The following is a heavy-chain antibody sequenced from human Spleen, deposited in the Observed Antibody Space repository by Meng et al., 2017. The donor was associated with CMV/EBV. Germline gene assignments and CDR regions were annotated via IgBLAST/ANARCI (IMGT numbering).Heavy chain of an antibody. CDR2: ITSSGGYT. V-gene: IGHV3-21*04. J-gene: IGHJ6*02. D-gene: IGHD2-2*01. Sequence: MVWVRQAPGKGLEWVSSITSSGGYTYYADSVKGRFTISRDNAKNSLYLQMNSLRSDDTAVYYCARDRGLYGSSTWSSTGYYYGMDVWGQGTTVTVSS. CDR3: ARDRGLYGSSTWSSTGYYYGMDV.